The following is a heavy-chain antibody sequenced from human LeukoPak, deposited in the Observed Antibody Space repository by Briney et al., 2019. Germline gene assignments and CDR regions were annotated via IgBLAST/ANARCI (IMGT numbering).Heavy chain of an antibody. Sequence: GGSLRLSSAASGFTFSTYAMNWVRHAPGGWREWVSHVSGSAGTTYYADSVKGRFTVSRDNSKNTLYLQMNSLRAEDTAVYYCAKAGTWGFYFDYWGQGTLVTVSS. CDR2: VSGSAGTT. D-gene: IGHD7-27*01. V-gene: IGHV3-23*01. J-gene: IGHJ4*02. CDR3: AKAGTWGFYFDY. CDR1: GFTFSTYA.